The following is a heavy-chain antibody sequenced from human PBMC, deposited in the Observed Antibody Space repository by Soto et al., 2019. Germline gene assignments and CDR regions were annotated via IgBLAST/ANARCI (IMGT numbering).Heavy chain of an antibody. CDR3: AIEALYSGCF. Sequence: ASVKVSCKASGGTFSSYTISWVRQAPGQGLEWMGRIIPINGIANYAQKLQGRVTMTADKSTSTAYMELRSLRSEDTAVYCCAIEALYSGCFWGQGTLVTVSS. D-gene: IGHD5-12*01. CDR1: GGTFSSYT. J-gene: IGHJ4*02. CDR2: IIPINGIA. V-gene: IGHV1-69*04.